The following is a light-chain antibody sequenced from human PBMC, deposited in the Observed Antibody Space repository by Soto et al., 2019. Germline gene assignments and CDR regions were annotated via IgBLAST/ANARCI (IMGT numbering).Light chain of an antibody. J-gene: IGKJ2*01. CDR2: RAS. Sequence: ERVVAQAPATLAVSPGETATLSCVASQSLSGNLAWYQQKPGQAPRLLIFRASTRATGIPARFSRSGSGTEFTLTISSLQSEDFAVYYCQQYNSWPYTFGQGTK. V-gene: IGKV3-15*01. CDR3: QQYNSWPYT. CDR1: QSLSGN.